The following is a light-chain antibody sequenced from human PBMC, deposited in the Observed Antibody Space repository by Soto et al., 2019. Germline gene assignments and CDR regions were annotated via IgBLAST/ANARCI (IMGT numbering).Light chain of an antibody. J-gene: IGKJ1*01. CDR1: QGVSSN. CDR2: GAS. Sequence: EIVMTQSPATLSVSPGERATLSCRASQGVSSNLAWYQQKPGQAPRLLIYGASTRATGIPARFSGSGSGTDFTLTISRLQSEDVAVYYCQQYNNWPQTFGQGTKVEIK. CDR3: QQYNNWPQT. V-gene: IGKV3-15*01.